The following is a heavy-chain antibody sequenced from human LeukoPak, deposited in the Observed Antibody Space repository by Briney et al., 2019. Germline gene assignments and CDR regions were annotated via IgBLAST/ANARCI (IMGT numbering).Heavy chain of an antibody. CDR2: IIHDGSNK. D-gene: IGHD3-10*01. Sequence: PGGSLRLSCAASGFTFKTYGMHWVRQAPGKGLEWVAVIIHDGSNKYYADSVKGRFIISRDNSKNTLYLQMNGLRPGDTAVYYCARVGGWGFGELLGPWDYWGQGTLVTVSS. V-gene: IGHV3-30*03. J-gene: IGHJ4*02. CDR3: ARVGGWGFGELLGPWDY. CDR1: GFTFKTYG.